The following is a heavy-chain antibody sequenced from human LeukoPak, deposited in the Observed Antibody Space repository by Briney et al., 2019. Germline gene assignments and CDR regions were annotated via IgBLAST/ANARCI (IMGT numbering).Heavy chain of an antibody. V-gene: IGHV3-48*01. CDR1: GFTFSSYS. J-gene: IGHJ4*02. CDR2: ISSSSSTI. CDR3: ARGQQGDY. Sequence: PGGSLRLSCAASGFTFSSYSMNWVRQAPGKGLEWVSYISSSSSTIYYADSVKGRFTISRDNSKNTMYLQMNSLRPEDTAVYYCARGQQGDYWGQGALVTVSS.